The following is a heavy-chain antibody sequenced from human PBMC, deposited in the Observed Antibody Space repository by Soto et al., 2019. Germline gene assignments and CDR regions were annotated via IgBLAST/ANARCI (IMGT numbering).Heavy chain of an antibody. CDR1: GFSFSDYA. CDR2: ISYDGSNK. Sequence: GGSPRLSCAASGFSFSDYAMHWVRQAPGKGLEWVAVISYDGSNKYYADSVKGRFTISRDNSKNTLYLQMNSLRAEDTAVYYCAYDSSGYFDYWGQGTLVTVSS. V-gene: IGHV3-30-3*01. J-gene: IGHJ4*02. D-gene: IGHD3-22*01. CDR3: AYDSSGYFDY.